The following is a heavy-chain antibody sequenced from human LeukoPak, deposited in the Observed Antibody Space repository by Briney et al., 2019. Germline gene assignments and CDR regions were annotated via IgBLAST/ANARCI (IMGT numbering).Heavy chain of an antibody. Sequence: GGSLRLSCTASGFTFSSLSMNWVRQAPGKGLEWISYISGTSSNIYYADSVKGRFTISRDNAKNSLHLQMNSLRDEDTAVYYCARKGDYHDYWGQGTLVTVSS. CDR2: ISGTSSNI. J-gene: IGHJ4*02. V-gene: IGHV3-48*02. CDR1: GFTFSSLS. CDR3: ARKGDYHDY.